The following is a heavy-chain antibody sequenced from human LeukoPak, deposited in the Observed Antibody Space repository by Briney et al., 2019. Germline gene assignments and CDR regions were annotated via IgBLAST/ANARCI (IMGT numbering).Heavy chain of an antibody. CDR2: ISYDGSNK. D-gene: IGHD2-8*02. CDR3: ATYRQVLLPFES. CDR1: GFTFSSYA. J-gene: IGHJ4*02. V-gene: IGHV3-30*04. Sequence: GGSLRLSCAASGFTFSSYAMHWVRQAPGKGLEWVAVISYDGSNKYYADSVKGRFTISRDNSKNTLYLQMNSLRAEGTAIYYCATYRQVLLPFESWGQGTLVTVSS.